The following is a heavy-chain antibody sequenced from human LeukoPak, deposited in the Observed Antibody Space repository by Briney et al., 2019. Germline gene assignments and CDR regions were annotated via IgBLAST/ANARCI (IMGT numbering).Heavy chain of an antibody. CDR2: ISGSGGST. CDR3: VREATGYSFTDY. Sequence: GRSLRLSCAASGFTFDDYAMHWVRQAPGKGLEWVSAISGSGGSTYYADSVKGRFTISRDNSKNTLYLQMNSLRAEDTAVYYCVREATGYSFTDYWGQGTLVSVSS. V-gene: IGHV3-23*01. D-gene: IGHD1-26*01. J-gene: IGHJ4*02. CDR1: GFTFDDYA.